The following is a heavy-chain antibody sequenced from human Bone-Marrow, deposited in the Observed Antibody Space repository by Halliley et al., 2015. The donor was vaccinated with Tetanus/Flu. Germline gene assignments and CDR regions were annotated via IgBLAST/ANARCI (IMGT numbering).Heavy chain of an antibody. D-gene: IGHD6-6*01. J-gene: IGHJ6*02. CDR2: IFYRGST. V-gene: IGHV4-59*08. CDR3: ARHISSSGYGMDV. CDR1: GGSINPYY. Sequence: TLSLTCTVFGGSINPYYWSWIRQPPGKGLEWIGYIFYRGSTNYNPSLKSRVTMSVDTSNNQFSLKLSSVTAADTTVYYCARHISSSGYGMDVWGQGTTVTVSS.